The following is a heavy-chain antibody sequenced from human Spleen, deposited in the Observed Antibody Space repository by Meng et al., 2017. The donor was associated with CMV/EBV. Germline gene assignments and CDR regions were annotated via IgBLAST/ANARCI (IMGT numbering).Heavy chain of an antibody. CDR3: ARVDVGSSWNYYYGMDV. V-gene: IGHV1-18*01. CDR1: GGLFNSYS. D-gene: IGHD6-13*01. Sequence: ASVKVSCKASGGLFNSYSFIWVRQAPGQGLEWMGWTSAYSGNTNYAQMFQGRVTMTTDTSTSTAYMELRSLRSDDTAVYYCARVDVGSSWNYYYGMDVWGQGTTVTVSS. J-gene: IGHJ6*02. CDR2: TSAYSGNT.